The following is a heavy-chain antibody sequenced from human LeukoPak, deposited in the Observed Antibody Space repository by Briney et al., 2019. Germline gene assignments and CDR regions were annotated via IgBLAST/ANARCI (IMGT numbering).Heavy chain of an antibody. D-gene: IGHD3-22*01. Sequence: RASVKVSCKASGYTFTGYYMHWVRQAPGQGLEWMGWINPNSGGTNYAQKFQGRVTMTRDTSISTAYMELSRLRSDDTAVYYCARVKTMIVVVRLFDYWGQGTQVTVSS. V-gene: IGHV1-2*02. CDR1: GYTFTGYY. CDR2: INPNSGGT. CDR3: ARVKTMIVVVRLFDY. J-gene: IGHJ4*02.